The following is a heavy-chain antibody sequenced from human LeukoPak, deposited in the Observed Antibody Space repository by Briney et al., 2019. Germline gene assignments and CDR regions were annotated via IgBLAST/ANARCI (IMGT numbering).Heavy chain of an antibody. CDR1: GYTFTSYG. CDR3: ARDPGSSSSPDY. V-gene: IGHV1-69*04. Sequence: ASVKVSCKASGYTFTSYGISWVRQAPGQGLEWMGRIIPILGIANYAQKFQGRVTITADKSTSTAYMELSSLRSEDTAVYYCARDPGSSSSPDYWGQGTLVTVSS. CDR2: IIPILGIA. D-gene: IGHD6-13*01. J-gene: IGHJ4*02.